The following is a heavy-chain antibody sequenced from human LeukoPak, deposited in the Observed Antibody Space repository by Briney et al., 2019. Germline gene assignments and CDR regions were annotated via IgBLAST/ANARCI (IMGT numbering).Heavy chain of an antibody. J-gene: IGHJ4*02. D-gene: IGHD3-10*01. CDR1: GFTFSSYA. Sequence: GGSLRLSCAASGFTFSSYAMSWVRQAPGKGLEWVSAISGSGGSTYYADSVKGRFTISRDNSKNTLYLQMNSLRAEDTAVYYCAKDKVNWAHDRGYHFDYWGQGTLVTVSS. V-gene: IGHV3-23*01. CDR3: AKDKVNWAHDRGYHFDY. CDR2: ISGSGGST.